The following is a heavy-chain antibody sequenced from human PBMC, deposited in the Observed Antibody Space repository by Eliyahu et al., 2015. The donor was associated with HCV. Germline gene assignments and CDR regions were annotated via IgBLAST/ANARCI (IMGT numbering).Heavy chain of an antibody. V-gene: IGHV3-23*01. D-gene: IGHD6-13*01. CDR3: ARTGYSTSGGWGADAFDM. CDR2: ISGTGSNT. CDR1: GFXFRSXA. Sequence: EVQLLESGGGLVQPGGALRLXCAVXGFXFRSXAXTWVRQAPGKGLEWVSIISGTGSNTYYADSVKGRFTMSRDNSKNTLHLQMNSLRAEDTAVYYCARTGYSTSGGWGADAFDMWGQGTIVTVSS. J-gene: IGHJ3*02.